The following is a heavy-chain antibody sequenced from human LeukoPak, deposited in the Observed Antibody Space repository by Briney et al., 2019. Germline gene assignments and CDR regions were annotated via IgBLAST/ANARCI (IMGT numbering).Heavy chain of an antibody. CDR3: ARDRNGGWFDP. D-gene: IGHD1-1*01. J-gene: IGHJ5*02. V-gene: IGHV4-39*07. CDR2: IYYSGST. CDR1: GGSISSSSYY. Sequence: SETLSLTCTVSGGSISSSSYYWGWIRQPPGKGLEWIGSIYYSGSTYYNPSLKSRVTISVDTSRNQFSLKLSSVTAADTAVYYCARDRNGGWFDPWGQGTLVTVSS.